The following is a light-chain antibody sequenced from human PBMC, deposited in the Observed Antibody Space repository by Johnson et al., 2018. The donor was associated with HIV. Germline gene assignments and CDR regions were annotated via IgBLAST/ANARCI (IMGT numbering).Light chain of an antibody. Sequence: QSVLTQPPSVSAAPGQKVTISCSGSYSNIANNYVSWYQQLPGAAPKLLIYKDDKRHSGIPDRFSGSKSGTSATLSITGLQPGDEADYYCGTWDSSLRTGFFGTGTKVTVL. V-gene: IGLV1-51*02. CDR2: KDD. CDR1: YSNIANNY. J-gene: IGLJ1*01. CDR3: GTWDSSLRTGF.